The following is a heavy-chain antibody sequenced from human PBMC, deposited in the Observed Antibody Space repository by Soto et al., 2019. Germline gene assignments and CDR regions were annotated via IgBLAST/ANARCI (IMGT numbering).Heavy chain of an antibody. Sequence: EVLLVESGGGLIQPGGSLRLSCAASGFTVSSNYMSWVRQAPGKGLEWVSVIYSGGSTYYADSVKGRFTISRDNSKNTLYLQMNSLRAEDTAVYYCARDSGVVATYGMDVWGQGTTVTVSS. CDR2: IYSGGST. CDR1: GFTVSSNY. J-gene: IGHJ6*02. V-gene: IGHV3-53*01. CDR3: ARDSGVVATYGMDV. D-gene: IGHD1-26*01.